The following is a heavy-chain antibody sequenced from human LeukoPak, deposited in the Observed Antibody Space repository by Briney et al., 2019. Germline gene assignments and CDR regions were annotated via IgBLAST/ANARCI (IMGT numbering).Heavy chain of an antibody. D-gene: IGHD6-19*01. CDR3: AKERTGGWPFDY. CDR2: ISGSGGTT. V-gene: IGHV3-23*01. Sequence: QSGGSLRLSCAVSGFTFSSYAMSWVRQAPGKGLEWVSGISGSGGTTYYADSVKGRLTISRDNSKNTLYLQMDSLRADDMAVYYCAKERTGGWPFDYWGQGTLVTVSS. J-gene: IGHJ4*02. CDR1: GFTFSSYA.